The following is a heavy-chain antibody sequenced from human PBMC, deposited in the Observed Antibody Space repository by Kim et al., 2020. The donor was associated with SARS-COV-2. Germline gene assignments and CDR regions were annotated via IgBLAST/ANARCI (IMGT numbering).Heavy chain of an antibody. V-gene: IGHV3-49*04. D-gene: IGHD2-2*01. Sequence: GRSLRLSCATSGFTFVDYAMSWVRQAPGKGLEWVGFIRTKAYGGTTEYAASVKGRFTVSRDDSKSIVYLQMNSLKTEDTAVYYCARDVSWDCGSTTCLVYYFDNWGQGTRVTVPS. J-gene: IGHJ4*02. CDR3: ARDVSWDCGSTTCLVYYFDN. CDR2: IRTKAYGGTT. CDR1: GFTFVDYA.